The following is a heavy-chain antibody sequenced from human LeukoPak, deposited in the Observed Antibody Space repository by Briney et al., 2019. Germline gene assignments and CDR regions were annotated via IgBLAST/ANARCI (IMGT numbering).Heavy chain of an antibody. D-gene: IGHD1/OR15-1a*01. CDR1: GYTFTGYY. V-gene: IGHV1-2*02. CDR2: INPNSGGT. Sequence: ASVKVSCKASGYTFTGYYIHWVRQAPGQGLEWMGWINPNSGGTIYAQQFQGRVTMTRDTSITTGYMELSRLTSDDTVVYYCARGGEHPPPYYWGQGTLVTVSS. J-gene: IGHJ4*02. CDR3: ARGGEHPPPYY.